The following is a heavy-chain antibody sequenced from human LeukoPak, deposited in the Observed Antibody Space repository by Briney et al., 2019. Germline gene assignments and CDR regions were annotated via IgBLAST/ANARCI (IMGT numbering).Heavy chain of an antibody. V-gene: IGHV5-51*01. Sequence: GESLKISCRGSGYIFTSYWIGWVRQMPGKGLEWMGIIYPDDSNTRYSPSFQGQVTISADKSISTAYLQWNSLKASDTAIYYCARHEIVDDSRSYFSLWGQGTLVTVSS. CDR1: GYIFTSYW. CDR2: IYPDDSNT. J-gene: IGHJ4*02. CDR3: ARHEIVDDSRSYFSL. D-gene: IGHD3-10*01.